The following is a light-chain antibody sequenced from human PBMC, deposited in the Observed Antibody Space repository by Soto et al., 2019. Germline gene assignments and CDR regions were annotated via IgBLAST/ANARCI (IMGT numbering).Light chain of an antibody. Sequence: QSVLTQPPSASGTPGQRVTISCSGGSSNIGSNAVTWYRQLPGTAPKLLIYSNNQRPSGVPDRFSGSKSGTSASLAISGLQSEDEADYYCAAWDDSLNGLYVFATGTKLTVL. CDR3: AAWDDSLNGLYV. J-gene: IGLJ1*01. V-gene: IGLV1-44*01. CDR1: SSNIGSNA. CDR2: SNN.